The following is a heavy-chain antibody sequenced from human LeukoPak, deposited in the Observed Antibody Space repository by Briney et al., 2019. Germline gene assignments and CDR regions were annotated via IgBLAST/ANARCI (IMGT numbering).Heavy chain of an antibody. CDR2: IYYSGST. V-gene: IGHV4-59*01. J-gene: IGHJ3*02. Sequence: SETLSLTCTVSGGSISSYYWSWIRQPPGKGLEWIGYIYYSGSTNYNPSLKSRVTVSVDTSKNQFSLKLSSVTAADTAVYYCARTYYYDSSGYPHAFDIWGQGTMVTVSS. D-gene: IGHD3-22*01. CDR1: GGSISSYY. CDR3: ARTYYYDSSGYPHAFDI.